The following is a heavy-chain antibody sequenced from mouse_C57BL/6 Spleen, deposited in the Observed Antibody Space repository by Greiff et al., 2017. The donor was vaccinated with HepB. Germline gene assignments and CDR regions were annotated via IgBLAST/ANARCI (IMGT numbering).Heavy chain of an antibody. D-gene: IGHD2-4*01. V-gene: IGHV5-4*01. Sequence: EVKVVESGGGLVKPGGSLKLSCAASGFTFSSYAMSWVRQTPEKRLEWVATISDGGSYTYYPDNVKGRFTISRDNAKHNLYLQMSHLKSEDTAMYYCAREYDYDEVFAYWGQGTLVTVSA. CDR2: ISDGGSYT. CDR3: AREYDYDEVFAY. CDR1: GFTFSSYA. J-gene: IGHJ3*01.